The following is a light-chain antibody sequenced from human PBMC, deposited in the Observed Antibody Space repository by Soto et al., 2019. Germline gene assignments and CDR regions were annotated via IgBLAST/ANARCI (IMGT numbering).Light chain of an antibody. CDR2: GAS. CDR3: QQYNEWPPWT. J-gene: IGKJ1*01. Sequence: EIVMTQSPATLSVSPGERATLSCRASQSVSSKLAWYQQKPGQAPRLLIYGASTRATGVPARFSGSGSGTEFTLTISSLQSEDFAVYYCQQYNEWPPWTFGQGTTVEVK. CDR1: QSVSSK. V-gene: IGKV3-15*01.